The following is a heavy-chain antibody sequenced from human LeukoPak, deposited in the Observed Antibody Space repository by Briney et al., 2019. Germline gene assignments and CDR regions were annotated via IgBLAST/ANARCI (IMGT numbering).Heavy chain of an antibody. D-gene: IGHD5-24*01. J-gene: IGHJ4*02. CDR1: GFTFNSYY. CDR3: ARDATDGYNSDY. CDR2: IKQDGSEK. V-gene: IGHV3-7*03. Sequence: GGSLRLSCAASGFTFNSYYMSWVRQAPGKGLEWVANIKQDGSEKYYVDSVKGRFTISRDNAKNSLYLQMNSLRAEDTALYYCARDATDGYNSDYWGQGTLVTVSS.